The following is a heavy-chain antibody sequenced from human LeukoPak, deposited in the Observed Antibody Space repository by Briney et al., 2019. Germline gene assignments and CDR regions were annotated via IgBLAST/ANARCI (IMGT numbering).Heavy chain of an antibody. CDR3: AREKRYDFWSGSLYYYYYMDV. D-gene: IGHD3-3*01. J-gene: IGHJ6*03. CDR1: GFTFSSYA. Sequence: GGSLRLSCAASGFTFSSYAMHWVRQAPGKGLEWVAVISYDGSNKYYADSVKGRFTISRDNSKNTLYLQMNSLRAEDTAVYYCAREKRYDFWSGSLYYYYYMDVWGKGTTVTVSS. V-gene: IGHV3-30-3*01. CDR2: ISYDGSNK.